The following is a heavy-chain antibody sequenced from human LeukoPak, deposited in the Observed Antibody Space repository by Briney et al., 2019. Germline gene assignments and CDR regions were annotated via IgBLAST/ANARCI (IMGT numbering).Heavy chain of an antibody. V-gene: IGHV3-7*01. Sequence: PGGSLRLSCATSGFTFSSYWMSWVRQAPGKGPEWVANINQDGREIYYVDSVKGRFTISRDNAKNSLCLQMNSLRAEDTAVYYCARAPRSQRGYWGQGTLVTVSS. CDR3: ARAPRSQRGY. D-gene: IGHD6-25*01. J-gene: IGHJ4*02. CDR2: INQDGREI. CDR1: GFTFSSYW.